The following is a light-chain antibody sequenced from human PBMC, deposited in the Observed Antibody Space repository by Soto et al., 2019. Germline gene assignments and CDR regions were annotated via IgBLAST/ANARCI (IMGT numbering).Light chain of an antibody. Sequence: DIQMTQSPSSLSASVGDRVSISCRASQSISFYLHWYQHKPGEAPKLLIYSASNLQSGVPSRFSGSGSGTDFTLTISSLQPEDSATYYCEQSYFAARMFGQGTKVEIK. CDR1: QSISFY. CDR3: EQSYFAARM. V-gene: IGKV1-39*01. J-gene: IGKJ1*01. CDR2: SAS.